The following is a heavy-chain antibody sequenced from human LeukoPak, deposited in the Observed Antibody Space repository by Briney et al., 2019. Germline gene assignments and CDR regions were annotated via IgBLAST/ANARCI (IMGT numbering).Heavy chain of an antibody. CDR3: ATYVRCSSTSCYPDPEYFQH. CDR2: FDPEDGET. J-gene: IGHJ1*01. D-gene: IGHD2-2*01. Sequence: ASVKVSCKVSGYTLTELSMHWVRQAPGKGLEWMGGFDPEDGETIYAQKFQGRVTMTEDTSTDTAYMELSSLRSEDTAVYYCATYVRCSSTSCYPDPEYFQHWGQGTLVTVSS. V-gene: IGHV1-24*01. CDR1: GYTLTELS.